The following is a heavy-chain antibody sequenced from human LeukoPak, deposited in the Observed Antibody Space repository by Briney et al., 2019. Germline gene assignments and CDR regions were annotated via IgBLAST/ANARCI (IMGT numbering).Heavy chain of an antibody. J-gene: IGHJ5*02. CDR3: ARRPTTVTTWFDP. V-gene: IGHV4-59*08. CDR2: IYYSGST. CDR1: GGSISSYY. Sequence: SETLSLTCTVSGGSISSYYWSWIRQPPGKGLEWIGYIYYSGSTNYNPSLKSRVTISVDTSKNQFSLKLSSVTAADTAVYYCARRPTTVTTWFDPWGQGTLVTVSS. D-gene: IGHD4-17*01.